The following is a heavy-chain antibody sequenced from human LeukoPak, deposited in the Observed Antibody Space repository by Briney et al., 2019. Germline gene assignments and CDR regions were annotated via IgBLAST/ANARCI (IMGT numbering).Heavy chain of an antibody. CDR2: IWYDGSNK. CDR3: ARAPGYYDSSGYFRD. CDR1: GFSFSSYG. V-gene: IGHV3-33*01. Sequence: GRSLRLSCAASGFSFSSYGMHWVRQAPGKGLEWVAVIWYDGSNKYYADSVKGRFTISRDNSKNTLYLQMNSLRAEDTAVYYCARAPGYYDSSGYFRDWGQGTLVTVSS. J-gene: IGHJ4*02. D-gene: IGHD3-22*01.